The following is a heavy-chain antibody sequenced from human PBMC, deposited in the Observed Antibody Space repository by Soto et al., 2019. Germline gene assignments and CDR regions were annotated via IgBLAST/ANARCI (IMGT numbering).Heavy chain of an antibody. CDR1: GLTFSNYW. CDR3: RRGGRIVAAASVD. J-gene: IGHJ4*02. D-gene: IGHD6-25*01. V-gene: IGHV3-74*01. CDR2: INSDGSST. Sequence: EVQLVESGGGLVQPGGSLRLSCAVSGLTFSNYWMNWVRQAPGKGLVWVSRINSDGSSTDYADSVKGRFTISRDNTRNTLYWEMHSLRAEATALYYWRRGGRIVAAASVDGGQGTLVTVSS.